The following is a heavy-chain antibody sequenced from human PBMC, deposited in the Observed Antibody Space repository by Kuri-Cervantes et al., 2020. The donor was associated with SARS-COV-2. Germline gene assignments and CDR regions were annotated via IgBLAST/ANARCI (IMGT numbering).Heavy chain of an antibody. CDR2: IYHSGST. CDR1: GGSISSSNW. V-gene: IGHV4-4*02. CDR3: ARSMEYSSSSAHFDY. J-gene: IGHJ4*02. Sequence: SETLSLTCAVSGGSISSSNWWSRVRQPPGKGLEWIGEIYHSGSTNYNPSLKSRVTISVDKSKNQFSLKLSSVTAADTAVYYCARSMEYSSSSAHFDYWGQGTLVTVSS. D-gene: IGHD6-6*01.